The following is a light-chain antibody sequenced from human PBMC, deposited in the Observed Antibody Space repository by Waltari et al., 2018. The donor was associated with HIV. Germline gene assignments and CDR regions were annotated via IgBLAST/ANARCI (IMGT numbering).Light chain of an antibody. CDR2: EVS. V-gene: IGLV2-23*02. CDR3: CSYAGSSTWV. Sequence: QSALTQPPSASGSPGQSVTISCTGTSGDVGGSKYVSWYQQFPGKAPKVLISEVSKRPSGVSNRFSGSKSGNAASLTISGLQAEDEADYYCCSYAGSSTWVFGGGTKVTVL. CDR1: SGDVGGSKY. J-gene: IGLJ3*02.